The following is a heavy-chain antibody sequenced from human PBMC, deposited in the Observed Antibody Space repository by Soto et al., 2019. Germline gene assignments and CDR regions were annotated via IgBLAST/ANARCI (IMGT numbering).Heavy chain of an antibody. V-gene: IGHV4-34*01. CDR3: ARALYCSGGSCGGYFDY. J-gene: IGHJ4*02. Sequence: SETLSLTCAVYGGSFSGYYWSWIRQPPGKGLEWIGEINHSGSTNYSPSLKSRLTISVDTSKTQFSLKLSSVTAADTAVYYCARALYCSGGSCGGYFDYWGQGTLVTVSS. D-gene: IGHD2-15*01. CDR2: INHSGST. CDR1: GGSFSGYY.